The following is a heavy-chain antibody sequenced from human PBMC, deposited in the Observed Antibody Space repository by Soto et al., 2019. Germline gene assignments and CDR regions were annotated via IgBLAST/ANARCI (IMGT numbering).Heavy chain of an antibody. V-gene: IGHV4-31*03. CDR2: IYYSGST. Sequence: PSETLSLTCTVSGGSISSGGYYWSWIRQHPGKGLEWIGYIYYSGSTYYNPSLKSRVTISVDTSKNQFSLKLSSVTAADTAVYYCARDFKAGQTFDYWGQGTLVTV. J-gene: IGHJ4*02. CDR3: ARDFKAGQTFDY. D-gene: IGHD6-13*01. CDR1: GGSISSGGYY.